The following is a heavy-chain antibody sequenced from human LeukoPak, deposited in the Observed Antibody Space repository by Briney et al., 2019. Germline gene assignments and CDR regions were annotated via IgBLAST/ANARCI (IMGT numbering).Heavy chain of an antibody. D-gene: IGHD1-14*01. CDR1: GFTFSRHG. Sequence: GGSLRLSCAASGFTFSRHGMNWVRQAPGKGLEWVSGISGSGDTTYYADSVKGRFTISRDNAENSLYLQMNSLRAEDTAVYYCARGYYYGLDVWGKGTTVIVSS. CDR3: ARGYYYGLDV. J-gene: IGHJ6*04. V-gene: IGHV3-23*01. CDR2: ISGSGDTT.